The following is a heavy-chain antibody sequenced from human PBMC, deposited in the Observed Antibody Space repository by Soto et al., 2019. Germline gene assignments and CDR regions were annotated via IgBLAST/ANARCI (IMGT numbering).Heavy chain of an antibody. CDR1: GFTFSSYA. D-gene: IGHD3-10*01. Sequence: PGGSLRLSCAASGFTFSSYAMSWVRQAPGKGLEWVSAISGSGGSTYYADSVKGRFTISRDNSKNTLYLQMNSLRAEDTAVYYCVKSIILLFGEPNDYWGHGTLVTVSS. J-gene: IGHJ4*01. CDR3: VKSIILLFGEPNDY. V-gene: IGHV3-23*01. CDR2: ISGSGGST.